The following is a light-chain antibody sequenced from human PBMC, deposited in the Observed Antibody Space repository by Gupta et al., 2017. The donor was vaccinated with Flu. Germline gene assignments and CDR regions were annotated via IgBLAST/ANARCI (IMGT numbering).Light chain of an antibody. CDR1: QSISRQ. Sequence: GDRVTITCRASQSISRQLNWYEQKPGKAPKALIYAASNLQSGVSSRFSGSGSGTDFTLTISSLQPEDFATYYCQQSYTRPPTFGQGTKVEIK. J-gene: IGKJ1*01. V-gene: IGKV1-39*01. CDR3: QQSYTRPPT. CDR2: AAS.